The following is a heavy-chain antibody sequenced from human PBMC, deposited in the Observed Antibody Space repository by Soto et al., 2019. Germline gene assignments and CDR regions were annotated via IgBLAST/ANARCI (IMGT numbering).Heavy chain of an antibody. CDR2: IWYDGSNK. J-gene: IGHJ6*02. V-gene: IGHV3-33*01. D-gene: IGHD1-7*01. CDR1: GFTFSSYG. CDR3: ARGAQDWNYDYYYYYGMDV. Sequence: SLRLSCAASGFTFSSYGMHWVRQAPGKGLEWVAVIWYDGSNKYYADSVKGRFTISRDNSKNTLYLQMNSLRAEDTAVYYCARGAQDWNYDYYYYYGMDVWGQGTTVTVSS.